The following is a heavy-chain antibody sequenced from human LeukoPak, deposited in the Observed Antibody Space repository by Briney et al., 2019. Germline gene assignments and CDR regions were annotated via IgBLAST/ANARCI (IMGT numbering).Heavy chain of an antibody. CDR3: ARDIYSYGPFFDY. CDR2: IYYSGST. D-gene: IGHD5-18*01. J-gene: IGHJ4*02. CDR1: GGSISSYY. V-gene: IGHV4-59*01. Sequence: PSETLSLTCTVSGGSISSYYWSWLRQPPGEGLEWVGYIYYSGSTNYNPSLNRRVTISVDTSKNQFSLKLSSVTAADTAGYYCARDIYSYGPFFDYWGQGTRVTVSS.